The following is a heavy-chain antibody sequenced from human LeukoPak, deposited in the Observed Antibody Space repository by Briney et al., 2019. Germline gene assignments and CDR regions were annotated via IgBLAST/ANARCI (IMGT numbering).Heavy chain of an antibody. CDR2: ISYDGSNR. CDR3: ARDPPFSSGWSQNFFDY. Sequence: GGSLRLSCAPSGFTFNTYAMHWGRQAPGKGLEWVAVISYDGSNRNYGDSVKGRFTISRDNSKNTLYLEMSSLRPEDTAVYYCARDPPFSSGWSQNFFDYWGEGTLVTVSS. J-gene: IGHJ4*02. D-gene: IGHD6-19*01. CDR1: GFTFNTYA. V-gene: IGHV3-30*04.